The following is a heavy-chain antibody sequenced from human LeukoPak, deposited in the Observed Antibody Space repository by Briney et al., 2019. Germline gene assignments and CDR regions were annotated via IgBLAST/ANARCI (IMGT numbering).Heavy chain of an antibody. V-gene: IGHV3-13*01. CDR1: GFTFSSYD. CDR3: ARGARYNWNDDAFDI. J-gene: IGHJ3*02. Sequence: GRSLRLSRAASGFTFSSYDMHWVRQATGKGLEWLSAIGTAGATYSPASLKGRFTISRDNDKNSLYLQMNSLRAGAKAVYYCARGARYNWNDDAFDIWGQGTMVTVSS. CDR2: IGTAGAT. D-gene: IGHD1-1*01.